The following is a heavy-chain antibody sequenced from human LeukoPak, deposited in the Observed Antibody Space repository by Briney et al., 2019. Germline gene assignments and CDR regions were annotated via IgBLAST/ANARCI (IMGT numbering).Heavy chain of an antibody. J-gene: IGHJ1*01. CDR1: GGSVNSYY. D-gene: IGHD2-15*01. V-gene: IGHV4-59*02. CDR3: ARARGGSSWSGDFQH. Sequence: PSETLSLTCIVSGGSVNSYYWSWIRQSPGKGLEWIGSIYYSGSTNYNPSLESRVTISVDTSKNQFSLKVSSVTAADTAVYYCARARGGSSWSGDFQHWGQGTLVTISS. CDR2: IYYSGST.